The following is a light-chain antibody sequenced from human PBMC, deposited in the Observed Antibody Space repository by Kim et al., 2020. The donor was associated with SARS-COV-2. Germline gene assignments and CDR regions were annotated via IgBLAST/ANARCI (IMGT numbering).Light chain of an antibody. Sequence: DIQLTQSPSFLSASVGERVTITCRASQGISSYLAWYQQKPGKAPKLLIYAASTLQSGVPSRFSGSGSGTEFTLTISSLQPEDFATYYCQQLNSYPRLTFGGGTKVDIK. CDR3: QQLNSYPRLT. J-gene: IGKJ4*01. CDR2: AAS. V-gene: IGKV1-9*01. CDR1: QGISSY.